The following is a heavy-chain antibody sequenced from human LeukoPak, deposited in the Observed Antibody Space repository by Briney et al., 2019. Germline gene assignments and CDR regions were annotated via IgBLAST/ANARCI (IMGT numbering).Heavy chain of an antibody. V-gene: IGHV4-4*07. CDR3: AREGVYYGSGSRYYYYYMDV. CDR1: GGSISSYY. D-gene: IGHD3-10*01. Sequence: PSETLSLTCTVYGGSISSYYWSWIRQPAAKGLEWIGRIYTSGSTNYNPSLKSRVTMSVDRPKNQLSRKLSSVTAAETAVYYCAREGVYYGSGSRYYYYYMDVWGKGTTVTVSS. CDR2: IYTSGST. J-gene: IGHJ6*03.